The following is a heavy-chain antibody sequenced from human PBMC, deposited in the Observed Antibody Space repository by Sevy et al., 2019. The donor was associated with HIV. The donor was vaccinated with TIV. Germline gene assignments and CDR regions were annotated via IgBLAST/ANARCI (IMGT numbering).Heavy chain of an antibody. D-gene: IGHD1-7*01. Sequence: GGSLRLSCAAFGFTFSAYVMNWVRQGPGKGLEWVSSISSSGRYIYYADSVQGRFTISRDNAEDSLYLQMNNLRAEDTAVYYCARDALSGTSAYWGQGTLVTVSS. CDR3: ARDALSGTSAY. CDR1: GFTFSAYV. CDR2: ISSSGRYI. V-gene: IGHV3-21*01. J-gene: IGHJ4*02.